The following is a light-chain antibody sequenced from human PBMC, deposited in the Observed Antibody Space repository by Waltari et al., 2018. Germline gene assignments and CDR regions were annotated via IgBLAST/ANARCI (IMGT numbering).Light chain of an antibody. CDR1: SSNLGRNT. J-gene: IGLJ3*02. V-gene: IGLV1-44*01. Sequence: QSVLTQPPSAAGTPGQRVTLSCPGSSSNLGRNTVTWYQHPPGTAPKLPIYSNNQRPSGVPDRFSGSKSGTSASLAISGLQSEDEADYYCAAWDDSLNGWVFGGGTKLTVL. CDR2: SNN. CDR3: AAWDDSLNGWV.